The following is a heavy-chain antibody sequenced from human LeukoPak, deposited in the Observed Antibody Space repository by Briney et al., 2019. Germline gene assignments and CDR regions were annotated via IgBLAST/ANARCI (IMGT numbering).Heavy chain of an antibody. V-gene: IGHV3-11*05. CDR1: GFTFSDYY. CDR2: ISSSSSYT. J-gene: IGHJ4*02. D-gene: IGHD5-18*01. Sequence: GGSLRLSCAASGFTFSDYYMSRIRQAPGKGLEWVSYISSSSSYTNYADSVKGRFTISRDNAKNSLYLQMNSLRAEDTAVYYCAKDRGYSYEYYFDYWGQGTLVTVSS. CDR3: AKDRGYSYEYYFDY.